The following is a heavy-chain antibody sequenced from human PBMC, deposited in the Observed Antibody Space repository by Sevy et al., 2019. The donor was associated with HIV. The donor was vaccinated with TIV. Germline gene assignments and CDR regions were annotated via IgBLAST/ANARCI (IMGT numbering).Heavy chain of an antibody. V-gene: IGHV3-7*03. Sequence: GGSLRLSCAASGFTFNNYWMTWVRQAPGKGLEWVAKIKQDGSDKYYMESVKGRFNISRENTKNSLYLQLNSLRAEDTAVYYCARSGDYWGQMGYWGQGTLVTVSS. CDR2: IKQDGSDK. CDR1: GFTFNNYW. D-gene: IGHD7-27*01. CDR3: ARSGDYWGQMGY. J-gene: IGHJ4*02.